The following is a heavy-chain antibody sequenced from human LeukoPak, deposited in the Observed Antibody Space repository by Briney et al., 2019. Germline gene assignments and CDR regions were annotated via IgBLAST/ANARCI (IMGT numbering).Heavy chain of an antibody. Sequence: SETLSLTCTVSGGSISSHYWSWIRQPPGKGLEWIGYIYYSGSTNYNPSLKSRVTISVDTSKNQFSLKLSSVTAADTAVYYCARYAPHSSSWPYYYYYYMDVWGKGTTVTVSS. D-gene: IGHD6-13*01. CDR3: ARYAPHSSSWPYYYYYYMDV. J-gene: IGHJ6*03. CDR2: IYYSGST. CDR1: GGSISSHY. V-gene: IGHV4-59*11.